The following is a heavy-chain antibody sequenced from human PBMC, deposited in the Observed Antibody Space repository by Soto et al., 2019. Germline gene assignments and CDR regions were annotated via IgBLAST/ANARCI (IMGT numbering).Heavy chain of an antibody. CDR2: INHSGSN. CDR3: AIGYGRNFDD. Sequence: QVQLQQWGAGLLKPSETLSLTCAVYGGSFSGYYWNCIRQPPGKGLEWIGEINHSGSNNYNPSLKSRVTISVHTSKNQFSLKVSSVTGAVTAVYYSAIGYGRNFDDWGQGTLVTVSS. CDR1: GGSFSGYY. D-gene: IGHD3-10*01. V-gene: IGHV4-34*01. J-gene: IGHJ4*02.